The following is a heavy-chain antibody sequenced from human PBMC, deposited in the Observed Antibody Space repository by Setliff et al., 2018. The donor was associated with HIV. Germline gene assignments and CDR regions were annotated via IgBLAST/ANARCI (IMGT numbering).Heavy chain of an antibody. D-gene: IGHD3-22*01. CDR3: ASRVYYYDSSGYLREEGFDP. CDR1: GGSISNSRYY. Sequence: SETLSLTCTVSGGSISNSRYYWSWIRQPPGKGLGWIGSIYYSGSTYYNPSLKSRVTTSVDTSKNQFSLKLSSVTAADAAVYYCASRVYYYDSSGYLREEGFDPWGQGTLVTVSS. V-gene: IGHV4-39*01. CDR2: IYYSGST. J-gene: IGHJ5*02.